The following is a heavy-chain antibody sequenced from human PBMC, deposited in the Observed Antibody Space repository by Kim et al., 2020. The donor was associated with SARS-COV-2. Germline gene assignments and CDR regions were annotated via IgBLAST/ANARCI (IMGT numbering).Heavy chain of an antibody. J-gene: IGHJ6*02. D-gene: IGHD6-13*01. CDR3: AIPALGRSSWYNPAYYYYGMDV. V-gene: IGHV4-34*01. Sequence: SETLSLTCAVYGGSFSGYYWSWIRQPPGKGLEWIGEINHSGSTNYNPSLKSRVTISVDTSKNQFSLKLSSVTAADTAVYYCAIPALGRSSWYNPAYYYYGMDVWGQGTTVTVSS. CDR2: INHSGST. CDR1: GGSFSGYY.